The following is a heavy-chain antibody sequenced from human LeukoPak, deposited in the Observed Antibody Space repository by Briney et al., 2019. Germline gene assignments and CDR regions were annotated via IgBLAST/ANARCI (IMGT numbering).Heavy chain of an antibody. Sequence: ASVKVSCKVSGYSLTALSMHWVRQAPGKGLEWMGGFDPEVGKTMYAEKLDGRLTVTDDTSADTAYMQLSSLRLEDTAVYYCATDMVGYCGDVTCYSEAYWGQGTLVTVPS. CDR1: GYSLTALS. J-gene: IGHJ4*02. CDR2: FDPEVGKT. CDR3: ATDMVGYCGDVTCYSEAY. D-gene: IGHD2-21*01. V-gene: IGHV1-24*01.